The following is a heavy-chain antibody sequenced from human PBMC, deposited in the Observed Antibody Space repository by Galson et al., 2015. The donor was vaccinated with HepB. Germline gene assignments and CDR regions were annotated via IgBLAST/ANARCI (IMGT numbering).Heavy chain of an antibody. J-gene: IGHJ4*02. CDR2: TYYRSKWDG. Sequence: CAISGDSVSSDSATWDWIRQSPSRGLEWLGRTYYRSKWDGDAALSVRSRITVKADTSKNQVSLQLTSVTAADTAVYYCARVLGSYYLDNWGQGTLVTVSS. D-gene: IGHD1-26*01. V-gene: IGHV6-1*01. CDR1: GDSVSSDSAT. CDR3: ARVLGSYYLDN.